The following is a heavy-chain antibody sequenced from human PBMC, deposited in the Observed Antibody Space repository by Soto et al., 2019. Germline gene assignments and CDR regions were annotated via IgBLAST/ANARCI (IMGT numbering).Heavy chain of an antibody. V-gene: IGHV1-18*01. J-gene: IGHJ4*02. CDR1: GYTFTSYG. Sequence: ASVKVSCKASGYTFTSYGISWVRQAPGQGLEWMGWTSAYNGNTNYAQKLQGRVTMTTDTSTSTAYMELRSLRSDDTAVYYCARDLSYDFWSGYYDFDYWGQGTLVTVSS. CDR2: TSAYNGNT. CDR3: ARDLSYDFWSGYYDFDY. D-gene: IGHD3-3*01.